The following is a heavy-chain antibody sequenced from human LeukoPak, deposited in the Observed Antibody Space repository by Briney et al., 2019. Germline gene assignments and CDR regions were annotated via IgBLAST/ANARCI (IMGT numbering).Heavy chain of an antibody. CDR2: IIPIFGTA. D-gene: IGHD2-15*01. J-gene: IGHJ4*02. V-gene: IGHV1-69*05. CDR3: ARHEDILRNNYFDY. CDR1: GGTFSSYA. Sequence: SVKVSFKASGGTFSSYAISWVRQAPGQGLEWMGRIIPIFGTANYAQKFQGRVTITTDESTSTAYMELSSLRSEDTAVYYCARHEDILRNNYFDYWGQGTLVTVSS.